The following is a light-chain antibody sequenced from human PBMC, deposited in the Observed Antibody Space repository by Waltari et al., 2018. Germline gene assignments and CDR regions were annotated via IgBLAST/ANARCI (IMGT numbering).Light chain of an antibody. V-gene: IGKV1-39*01. CDR3: QQSHSFPYT. Sequence: DIPMTQSPSSLSASVGDRVIITCRASQSITRYLHWYQQKPGKAPQLLIYGASTLQSGVPSRFSGSGSGTDFTLTISSLQSEDFATYYCQQSHSFPYTFGQGTKLEIK. J-gene: IGKJ2*01. CDR1: QSITRY. CDR2: GAS.